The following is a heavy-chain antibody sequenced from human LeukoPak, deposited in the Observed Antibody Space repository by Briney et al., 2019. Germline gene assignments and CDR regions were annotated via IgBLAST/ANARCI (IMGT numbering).Heavy chain of an antibody. CDR1: GYTFTGYY. D-gene: IGHD2-15*01. V-gene: IGHV1-2*02. CDR2: INPNNGGT. CDR3: ASGPSLGTTHPYFDY. Sequence: ASVKVSCKASGYTFTGYYIHWLRQAPGEGLEWMGWINPNNGGTNYAQRFQGRVTMTRDTSISTAYMEMSRLSFDDTAVYYCASGPSLGTTHPYFDYWGQGTLVTVSS. J-gene: IGHJ4*02.